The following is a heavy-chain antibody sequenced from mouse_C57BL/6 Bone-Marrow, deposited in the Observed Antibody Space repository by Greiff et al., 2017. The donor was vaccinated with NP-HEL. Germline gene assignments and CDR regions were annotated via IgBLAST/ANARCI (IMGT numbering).Heavy chain of an antibody. CDR2: ISDGGSYT. CDR3: ARVTTVVAPYDYAMDY. Sequence: EVKLMESGGGLVKPGGSLKLSCAASGFTFSSYAMSWVRQTPEKRLEGVATISDGGSYTYYPDNVKGRFTISRDNAKNNLYLQMSHLKSEDTAMYYCARVTTVVAPYDYAMDYWGQGTSVTVSS. D-gene: IGHD1-1*01. CDR1: GFTFSSYA. V-gene: IGHV5-4*03. J-gene: IGHJ4*01.